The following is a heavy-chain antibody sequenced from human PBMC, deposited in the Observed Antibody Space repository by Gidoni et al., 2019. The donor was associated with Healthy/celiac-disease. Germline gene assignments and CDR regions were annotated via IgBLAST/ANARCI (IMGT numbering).Heavy chain of an antibody. CDR1: GFTFSSYS. D-gene: IGHD3-22*01. CDR2: ISSSSSYI. V-gene: IGHV3-21*01. CDR3: ARDVTVNSYDSFDY. Sequence: EVQLVESGGGLVKPGGSLRLSCAASGFTFSSYSMNWVRQAPGKGLEGVSSISSSSSYIDYADAVKGRFTISRDNAKNSLYLQMNSLRAEDTAVYYCARDVTVNSYDSFDYWGQGTLVTVSS. J-gene: IGHJ4*02.